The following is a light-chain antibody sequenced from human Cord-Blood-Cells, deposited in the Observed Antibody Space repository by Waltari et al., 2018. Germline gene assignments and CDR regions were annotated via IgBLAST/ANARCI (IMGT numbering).Light chain of an antibody. CDR3: QQYGNRPFT. J-gene: IGKJ2*01. CDR2: DAS. V-gene: IGKV1-33*01. CDR1: QDISTY. Sequence: DIQMTQSPTSLSASVRDRVTITLQASQDISTYLNWYQQKPGKAPKLLIYDASNRETGVPARFSGSGSGTDFTFTISSLQPEDIAVYYCQQYGNRPFTFGEGTKLEIK.